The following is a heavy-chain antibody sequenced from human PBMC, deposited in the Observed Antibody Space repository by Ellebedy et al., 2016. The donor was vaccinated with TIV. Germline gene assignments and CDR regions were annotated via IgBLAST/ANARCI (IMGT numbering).Heavy chain of an antibody. J-gene: IGHJ4*02. CDR1: GDSIGSSY. D-gene: IGHD5-24*01. Sequence: MPSETLSLTCSVSGDSIGSSYWNWIRQAPGKGLEWIGHIHYTGSTNYNPSLKSRVTISVDTSKNQFSLKLSSVTAADTAVYYCARFAEMATIIFDYWGQGTLVTVSS. CDR2: IHYTGST. CDR3: ARFAEMATIIFDY. V-gene: IGHV4-59*08.